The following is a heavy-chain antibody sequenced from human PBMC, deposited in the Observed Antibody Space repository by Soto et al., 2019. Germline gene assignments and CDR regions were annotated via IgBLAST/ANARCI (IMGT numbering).Heavy chain of an antibody. CDR3: TRPYSSSYVMDV. D-gene: IGHD6-6*01. CDR2: IYPGDSDT. J-gene: IGHJ6*02. V-gene: IGHV5-51*01. CDR1: GYSFTNYW. Sequence: PGESLKISCKASGYSFTNYWIGWVRQMPGKGLEWMGIIYPGDSDTRYSPSFQGQVTISVDKSINTAYLQWNSLKASDTAMYYCTRPYSSSYVMDVWGQGTTVTVSS.